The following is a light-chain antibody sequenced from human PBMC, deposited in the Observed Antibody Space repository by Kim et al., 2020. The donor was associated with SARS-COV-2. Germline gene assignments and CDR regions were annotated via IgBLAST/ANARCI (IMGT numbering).Light chain of an antibody. Sequence: APGQTARITCGGNNIGGHSVHWYQQKPGQAPVLVIYYDSDRPSGIPERFSGSKAATTATLTISRVEAGDEADYYCQVWDTDTDDYVFGTGTKVPS. J-gene: IGLJ1*01. V-gene: IGLV3-21*01. CDR2: YDS. CDR3: QVWDTDTDDYV. CDR1: NIGGHS.